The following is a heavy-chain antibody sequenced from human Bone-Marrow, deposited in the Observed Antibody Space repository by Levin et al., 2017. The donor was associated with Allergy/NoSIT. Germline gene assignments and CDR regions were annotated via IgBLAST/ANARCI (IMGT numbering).Heavy chain of an antibody. J-gene: IGHJ4*02. D-gene: IGHD4-17*01. CDR1: GSTFSGST. CDR2: IRNKPNTDAT. V-gene: IGHV3-73*01. Sequence: PGGSLRLSCAASGSTFSGSTIHWVRQASGKGLEWVGRIRNKPNTDATTYAASVSGRFTISRDDSKNTAYLQMTSLKTEDRAVYYCSASHGRVYGDYEDYWGQGTVVTVAS. CDR3: SASHGRVYGDYEDY.